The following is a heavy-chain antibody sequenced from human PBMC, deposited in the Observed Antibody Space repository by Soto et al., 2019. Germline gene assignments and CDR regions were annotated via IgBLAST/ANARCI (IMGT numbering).Heavy chain of an antibody. CDR3: AREGGEYYDSSGYWHHWFDT. CDR2: IYYSGIT. D-gene: IGHD3-22*01. CDR1: CGSISSGKYD. Sequence: PXETLSLPCTVSCGSISSGKYDWSWIRQPPGKGQEWIGYIYYSGITYYNPSLKSRVTISVDTSRNQFSLKLSSVTAADTAVYFCAREGGEYYDSSGYWHHWFDTWGQGTLVTVSS. J-gene: IGHJ5*02. V-gene: IGHV4-30-4*01.